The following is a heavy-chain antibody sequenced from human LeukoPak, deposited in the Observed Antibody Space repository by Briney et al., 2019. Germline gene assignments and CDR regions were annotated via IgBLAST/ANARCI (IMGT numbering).Heavy chain of an antibody. CDR3: ARHLYYYDSSGYCN. D-gene: IGHD3-22*01. J-gene: IGHJ4*02. V-gene: IGHV4-59*08. CDR1: GGSISSYY. Sequence: PSETLSLTCTVSGGSISSYYWSWIRQPPGKGLEWIGYIYYSGSTNYNPSLKSRVTISVDTSKNQFSLKLSSVTAADTAVYYCARHLYYYDSSGYCNWGQGTLVTVSS. CDR2: IYYSGST.